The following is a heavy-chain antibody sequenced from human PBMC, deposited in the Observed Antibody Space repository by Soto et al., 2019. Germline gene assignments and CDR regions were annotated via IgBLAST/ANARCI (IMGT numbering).Heavy chain of an antibody. CDR1: GGSISSGDYY. Sequence: QVQLQESGPGLVKPSQTLSLTCTVSGGSISSGDYYWSWIRQPPGKGLEWIGYIYYSGSTYYNPSLKRRVTISVDASKYKFTRNLSSVTAAHTAVYYCARDPVACGGDCLPRFDIWGQGRMVTVSS. J-gene: IGHJ3*02. CDR2: IYYSGST. D-gene: IGHD2-21*02. V-gene: IGHV4-30-4*01. CDR3: ARDPVACGGDCLPRFDI.